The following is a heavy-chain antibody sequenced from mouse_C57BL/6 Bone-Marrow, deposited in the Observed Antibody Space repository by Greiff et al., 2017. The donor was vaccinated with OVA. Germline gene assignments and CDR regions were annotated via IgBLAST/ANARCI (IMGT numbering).Heavy chain of an antibody. J-gene: IGHJ1*03. V-gene: IGHV1-64*01. Sequence: QVQLQQPGAELVKPGASVKLSCKASGYTFTSYWMHWVTQRPGHGLEWIGMIHPHSGSTNYNEKFKRKATLTVDKSSSTAYMQLSSLTSEDSAVYYWATMAHWYFDVWGTGTTVTVSS. CDR3: ATMAHWYFDV. CDR2: IHPHSGST. D-gene: IGHD1-1*02. CDR1: GYTFTSYW.